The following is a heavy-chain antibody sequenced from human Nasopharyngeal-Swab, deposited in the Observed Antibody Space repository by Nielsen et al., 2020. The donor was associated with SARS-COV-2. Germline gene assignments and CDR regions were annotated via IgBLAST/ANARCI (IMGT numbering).Heavy chain of an antibody. D-gene: IGHD3-16*01. CDR2: INPSVGST. CDR1: GYTFTSYY. J-gene: IGHJ4*02. CDR3: ARPAGGDFAPLGFDY. Sequence: ASVKVSCKASGYTFTSYYMHWVRQAPGQGLEWMGIINPSVGSTSYAQKFQGRVTMTRDTSTSTVYMELSSLRSEDTAVYYCARPAGGDFAPLGFDYWGQGTLVTVSS. V-gene: IGHV1-46*01.